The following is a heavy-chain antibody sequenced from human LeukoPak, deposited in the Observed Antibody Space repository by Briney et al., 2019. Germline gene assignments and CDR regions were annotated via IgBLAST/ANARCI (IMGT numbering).Heavy chain of an antibody. V-gene: IGHV3-48*03. J-gene: IGHJ4*02. Sequence: GGSLRLSCAASGFTFSSYEMNWVRQAPGKGLEWVSYISSSGSTIYYADSVKGRFTSSRDNAKNSLYLQMNSLRAEDTAVYYCARGQHIVATIQLDADYWGQGTLVTVSS. CDR3: ARGQHIVATIQLDADY. CDR1: GFTFSSYE. CDR2: ISSSGSTI. D-gene: IGHD5-12*01.